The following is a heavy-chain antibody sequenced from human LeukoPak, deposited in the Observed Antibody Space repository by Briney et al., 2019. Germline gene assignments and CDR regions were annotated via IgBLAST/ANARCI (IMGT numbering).Heavy chain of an antibody. CDR3: XXXXXXCVPTPGRRYYYYIDV. Sequence: PSETLSLTCTVHGGSFSGFYWSWIRQSPGKGLEWIGEISHTGNTNYNPSLKSRVTISVDRSTNQFSLKVSSVTAADPAVFYFXXXXXXCVPTPGRRYYYYIDVWDKGTTVTVSS. J-gene: IGHJ6*03. V-gene: IGHV4-34*01. CDR1: GGSFSGFY. D-gene: IGHD1-1*01. CDR2: ISHTGNT.